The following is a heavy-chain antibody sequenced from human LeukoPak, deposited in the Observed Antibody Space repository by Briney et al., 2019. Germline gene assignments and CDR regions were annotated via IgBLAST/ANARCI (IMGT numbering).Heavy chain of an antibody. V-gene: IGHV3-49*04. CDR3: TRDFHSDIPTAAHNYYYYYMDV. J-gene: IGHJ6*03. CDR2: IRSKAYGGTT. D-gene: IGHD2-15*01. Sequence: GGSLRLSCTASGFTFGDYAMSWVRQAPGKGLEWVGFIRSKAYGGTTEYAASVKGRFTISRDDSKSIAYLQMNSLKTEDTAVYYCTRDFHSDIPTAAHNYYYYYMDVWGKGTTVTVSS. CDR1: GFTFGDYA.